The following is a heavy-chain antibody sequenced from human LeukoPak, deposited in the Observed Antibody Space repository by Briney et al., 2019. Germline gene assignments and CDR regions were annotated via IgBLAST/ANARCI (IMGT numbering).Heavy chain of an antibody. J-gene: IGHJ4*02. Sequence: WEPLSLTCSVSGGPLSIFFWSCMRQSPGQGVVWLGYVCSSESTNNNPSLKNPVTISVDTSKNQFSLKLTSVTAADTAVYYCARSALDTTGSYNNPQPFDYWGQGTLVTVSS. D-gene: IGHD3-10*01. CDR1: GGPLSIFF. V-gene: IGHV4-59*01. CDR2: VCSSEST. CDR3: ARSALDTTGSYNNPQPFDY.